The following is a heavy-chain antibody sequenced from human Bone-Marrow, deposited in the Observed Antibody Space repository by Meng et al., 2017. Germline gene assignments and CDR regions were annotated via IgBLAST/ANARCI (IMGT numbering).Heavy chain of an antibody. D-gene: IGHD3-22*01. J-gene: IGHJ4*02. Sequence: GESLKISCAASGFTFSNAWMSWVRQAPGKGLEWVGRIKSKTDGGTTDYAAPVKGRFTISRDDSKNTLYLQMNSLRAEDTAVYYCARCDSSGYYYFDYWGQGTLVTVSS. CDR2: IKSKTDGGTT. CDR1: GFTFSNAW. V-gene: IGHV3-15*01. CDR3: ARCDSSGYYYFDY.